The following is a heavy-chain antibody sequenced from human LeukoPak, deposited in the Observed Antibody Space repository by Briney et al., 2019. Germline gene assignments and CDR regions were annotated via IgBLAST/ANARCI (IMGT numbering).Heavy chain of an antibody. J-gene: IGHJ4*02. CDR2: INSDGSST. CDR3: ARVYDFWSGIIDY. D-gene: IGHD3-3*01. Sequence: PGGSLRLSCAASGFTFSSYWMHWVRQAPGKGLVWVSRINSDGSSTSYADSVKGRSTISRDNAKNTLYLQMNSLRAEDTAVYYCARVYDFWSGIIDYWGQGTLVTVSS. CDR1: GFTFSSYW. V-gene: IGHV3-74*01.